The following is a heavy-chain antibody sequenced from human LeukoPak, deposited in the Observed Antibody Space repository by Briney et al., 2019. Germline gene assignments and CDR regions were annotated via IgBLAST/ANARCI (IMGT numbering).Heavy chain of an antibody. CDR1: GFTFSSYV. V-gene: IGHV3-23*01. CDR2: ISASGGST. CDR3: AKDLGDSGGYNPFDF. D-gene: IGHD3-22*01. J-gene: IGHJ4*02. Sequence: GGSLRLSCAASGFTFSSYVMSWVRQVPGKGLEWVSFISASGGSTYYAGSVKGRFTISRDNSKNTLFLQMSSLRAEDTAVYYCAKDLGDSGGYNPFDFWGQGTLVTVSS.